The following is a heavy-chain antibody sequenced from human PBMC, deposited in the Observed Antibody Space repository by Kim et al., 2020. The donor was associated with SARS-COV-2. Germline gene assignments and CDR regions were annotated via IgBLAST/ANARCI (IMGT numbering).Heavy chain of an antibody. CDR3: TRGGKTYCSSTSCYYYYYYMDV. D-gene: IGHD2-2*01. Sequence: GGSLRLSCTASGFTFGDYAMSWVRQAPGKGLEWVGFIRSKAYGGTTEYAASVKGRFTISRDDSKSIAYLQMNSLKTEDTAVYYCTRGGKTYCSSTSCYYYYYYMDVWGKGTTVTVSS. CDR2: IRSKAYGGTT. V-gene: IGHV3-49*04. CDR1: GFTFGDYA. J-gene: IGHJ6*03.